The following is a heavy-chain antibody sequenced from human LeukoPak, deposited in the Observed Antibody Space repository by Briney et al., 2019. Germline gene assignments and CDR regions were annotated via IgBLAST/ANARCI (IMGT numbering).Heavy chain of an antibody. D-gene: IGHD4-17*01. CDR3: ARDPGNYGDLGLDI. Sequence: ASVKVSCKASGYTFTSYYMHWVRQAPGQGLEWMGIINPLSGKTTYTQKFQDRVTMTRDTSTSTVYMEPSSLRSDDTAVYYCARDPGNYGDLGLDIWGQGTTVTVSS. CDR1: GYTFTSYY. CDR2: INPLSGKT. V-gene: IGHV1-46*01. J-gene: IGHJ3*02.